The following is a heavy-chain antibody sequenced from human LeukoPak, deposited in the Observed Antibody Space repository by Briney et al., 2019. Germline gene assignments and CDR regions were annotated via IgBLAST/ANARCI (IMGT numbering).Heavy chain of an antibody. J-gene: IGHJ4*02. Sequence: TSETLSLTCTISGGSLSSYYWSWIRQPPGKGLEWIGYIYYSGSTNYNPSLKSRVTISVDTSKNQFSLELTSVTAADTAVYYCARHKERWLPARSFDYWGQGTLVTVSS. D-gene: IGHD5-24*01. CDR3: ARHKERWLPARSFDY. CDR1: GGSLSSYY. V-gene: IGHV4-59*08. CDR2: IYYSGST.